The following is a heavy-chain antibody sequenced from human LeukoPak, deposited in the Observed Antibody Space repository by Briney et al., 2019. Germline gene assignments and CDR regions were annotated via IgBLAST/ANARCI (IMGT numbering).Heavy chain of an antibody. J-gene: IGHJ4*02. V-gene: IGHV3-48*02. Sequence: GGSLRLACAASRFTFSSYSMNWVRQAPGKGLEWVSYISSSSSTIYYADSVKGRFTISRDNAKNSLYLQMNSLRDEDTAVYYCARDFAGVIITPSFDYWGQGTLVTVSS. CDR1: RFTFSSYS. D-gene: IGHD3-10*01. CDR2: ISSSSSTI. CDR3: ARDFAGVIITPSFDY.